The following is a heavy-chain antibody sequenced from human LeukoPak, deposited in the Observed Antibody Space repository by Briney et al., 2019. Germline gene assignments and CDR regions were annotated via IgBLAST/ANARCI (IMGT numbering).Heavy chain of an antibody. CDR3: ARGASTFDY. D-gene: IGHD2-2*01. Sequence: SETLSLTCTVSDGSISNYYWSWIRQTPGRGLEWIGYIHHTGSTTNNPYLKSRVTMSVDVSKNQFSLKLNSVIAADTAVYYCARGASTFDYWGQGTLVTVSS. CDR2: IHHTGST. J-gene: IGHJ4*02. V-gene: IGHV4-59*01. CDR1: DGSISNYY.